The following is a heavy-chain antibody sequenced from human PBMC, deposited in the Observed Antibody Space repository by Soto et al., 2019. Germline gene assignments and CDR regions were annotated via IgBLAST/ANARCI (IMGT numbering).Heavy chain of an antibody. J-gene: IGHJ6*02. D-gene: IGHD4-4*01. CDR1: GYPFTGPY. CDR3: ARDFRTYSHGVDV. CDR2: INPSSGGT. Sequence: ASVKVSCKASGYPFTGPYIYWVRQAPGQGLEWMGWINPSSGGTEFAEKFQGRVTVTRDTSIRTVFLELSSLTSDDTGVYFCARDFRTYSHGVDVWGQGTAVTVSS. V-gene: IGHV1-2*02.